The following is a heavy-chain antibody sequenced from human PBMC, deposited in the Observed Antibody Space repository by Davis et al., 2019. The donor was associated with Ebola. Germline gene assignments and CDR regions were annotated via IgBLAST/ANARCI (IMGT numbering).Heavy chain of an antibody. V-gene: IGHV3-74*01. CDR2: INSDGSST. CDR1: GFTFSSYW. CDR3: ARVHGGYENNVFDI. Sequence: SLKISCAASGFTFSSYWMHWVRQAPGMGLVWVSRINSDGSSTSYADSVKGRFTISRDNVKNTLYLQMNSLRAKDTAVYYCARVHGGYENNVFDIWGQGTMVTVSS. J-gene: IGHJ3*02. D-gene: IGHD3-16*01.